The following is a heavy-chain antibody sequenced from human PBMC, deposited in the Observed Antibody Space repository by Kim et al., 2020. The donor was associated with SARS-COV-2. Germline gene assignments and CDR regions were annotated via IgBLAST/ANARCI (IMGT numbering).Heavy chain of an antibody. D-gene: IGHD2-15*01. Sequence: GGSLRLSCAASGFTFSSYAMYWVRQAPGKGLEWVSAMSESGDRTYYANSVKGRFTIPRDNSKNTRYWQRNSLQAGDTPGYYGSKIARPGIVSYGMDVWG. CDR1: GFTFSSYA. CDR3: SKIARPGIVSYGMDV. V-gene: IGHV3-23*01. J-gene: IGHJ6*02. CDR2: MSESGDRT.